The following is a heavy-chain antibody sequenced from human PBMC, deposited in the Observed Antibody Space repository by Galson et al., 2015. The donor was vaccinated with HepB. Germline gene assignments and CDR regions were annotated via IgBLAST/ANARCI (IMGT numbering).Heavy chain of an antibody. D-gene: IGHD2-2*01. CDR3: ARARRYCSSTSCLGSYWFDP. J-gene: IGHJ5*02. V-gene: IGHV3-30-3*01. CDR2: ISYDGSNK. CDR1: GFTFSSYA. Sequence: SLRLSCAASGFTFSSYAMHWVRQAPGKGLEWVAVISYDGSNKYYADSVKGRFTISRDNSKNTLYLQMNSLRAEDTAVYYCARARRYCSSTSCLGSYWFDPWGQGTLVTVSS.